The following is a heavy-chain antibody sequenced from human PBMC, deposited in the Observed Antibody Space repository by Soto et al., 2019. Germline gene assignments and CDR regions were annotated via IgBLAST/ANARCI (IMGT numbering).Heavy chain of an antibody. V-gene: IGHV1-18*01. J-gene: IGHJ5*02. Sequence: QVQLVQSGAEVKKPGASVKVSYKASGYTFTSYGISWVRQAPGQGLEWMGWISAYNGNTNYAQKLQGRVTMTTDTSTNTAYMELRSLRSDDTAVYYCARDRFDVGATNWFDPWGQGTLVTVSS. CDR3: ARDRFDVGATNWFDP. D-gene: IGHD1-26*01. CDR1: GYTFTSYG. CDR2: ISAYNGNT.